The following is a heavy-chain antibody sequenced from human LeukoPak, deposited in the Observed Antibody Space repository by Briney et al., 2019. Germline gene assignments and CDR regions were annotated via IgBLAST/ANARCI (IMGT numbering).Heavy chain of an antibody. CDR1: GYTFTGYY. J-gene: IGHJ4*02. CDR3: ARSFGVEGPFDY. V-gene: IGHV1-3*01. CDR2: INAGNGNI. D-gene: IGHD3-16*01. Sequence: ASVKVSCKASGYTFTGYYMHWVRQAPGQGLEWMGWINAGNGNIKYSQKFQGRVTITRDTSASTAYMELSSLRSEDTAVYYCARSFGVEGPFDYWGQGTLVTVSS.